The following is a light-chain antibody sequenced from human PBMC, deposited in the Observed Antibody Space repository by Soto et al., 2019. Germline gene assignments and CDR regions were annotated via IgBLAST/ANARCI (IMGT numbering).Light chain of an antibody. Sequence: EIVMTQSPATLSVSPGEGATLSCRASESVSSNLAWYQQKPGQAPRLLIYGASTRATSITARFSDSGSGTQFTLTISSLQSEDFAVYHCHQYNIWPYTFGQGTKVEIK. J-gene: IGKJ2*01. CDR2: GAS. CDR3: HQYNIWPYT. V-gene: IGKV3-15*01. CDR1: ESVSSN.